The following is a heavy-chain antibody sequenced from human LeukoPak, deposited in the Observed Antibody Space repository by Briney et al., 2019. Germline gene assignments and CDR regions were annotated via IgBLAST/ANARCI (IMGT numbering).Heavy chain of an antibody. CDR3: ARRIGERFSAHEYFDS. Sequence: ASVKVSCKASGDVFSTYVVTWVRQAPGQGLEWMGRIIPIVNMVDYAEEFQGRVSITADKSTSTAYMEVSGLRSEDTAVYYCARRIGERFSAHEYFDSWGQGTQVTVSS. CDR2: IIPIVNMV. J-gene: IGHJ4*02. CDR1: GDVFSTYV. D-gene: IGHD5-12*01. V-gene: IGHV1-69*04.